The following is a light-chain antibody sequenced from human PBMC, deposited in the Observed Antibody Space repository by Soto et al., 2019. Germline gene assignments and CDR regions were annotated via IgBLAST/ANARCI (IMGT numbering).Light chain of an antibody. J-gene: IGKJ4*01. CDR3: QQYGSSPLT. Sequence: DIVLTQSPGTLSLSPGERATIACMASQSVSSSYLAWYQQKPGQAPRLLIYGASSRATGIPDRFSGSGSGTDFTLTISRLEPEDFAVYYCQQYGSSPLTFGGGTKVDIK. CDR1: QSVSSSY. CDR2: GAS. V-gene: IGKV3-20*01.